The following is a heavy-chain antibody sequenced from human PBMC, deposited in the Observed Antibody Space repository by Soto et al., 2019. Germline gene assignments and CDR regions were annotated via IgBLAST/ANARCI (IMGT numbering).Heavy chain of an antibody. D-gene: IGHD3-10*01. CDR3: AFNSGSGSYYFDY. CDR1: GFSVSTIH. Sequence: WGSLRLSCAAAGFSVSTIHMNWVRQTPGKGLEWVSVIYSGGATYYAASVKGRFTISRDNSKNTLYLQMNSLRAEDTAVYYCAFNSGSGSYYFDYWGQGNLVTVSS. CDR2: IYSGGAT. J-gene: IGHJ4*02. V-gene: IGHV3-53*01.